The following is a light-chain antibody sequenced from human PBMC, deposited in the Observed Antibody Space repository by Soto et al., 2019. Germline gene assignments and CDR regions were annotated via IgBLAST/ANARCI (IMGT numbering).Light chain of an antibody. Sequence: EIVLTQSPATLSLSPGERATLSCRASQSVSSYLAWYQQKPGQAPRLLIYDASNRATGIPARFSGSGSGTAFSLTISSLEHEDVAVYYCQQHSNWPPYTFGQGTKLEIK. V-gene: IGKV3-11*01. CDR2: DAS. J-gene: IGKJ2*01. CDR3: QQHSNWPPYT. CDR1: QSVSSY.